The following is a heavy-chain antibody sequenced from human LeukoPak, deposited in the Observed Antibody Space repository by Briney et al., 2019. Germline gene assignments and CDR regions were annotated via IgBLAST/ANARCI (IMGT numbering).Heavy chain of an antibody. CDR1: GYSFSSYW. J-gene: IGHJ4*02. CDR2: IYPGDSDT. V-gene: IGHV5-51*01. CDR3: ARRCSGHCYSFDY. Sequence: GESLKISCKGSGYSFSSYWIGWVRQMPGKGPEWMGVIYPGDSDTRYSPSFQGQVTISADTSISTAYLQWSSLKASDSAMYYCARRCSGHCYSFDYWGQGSLVTVSS. D-gene: IGHD2-21*02.